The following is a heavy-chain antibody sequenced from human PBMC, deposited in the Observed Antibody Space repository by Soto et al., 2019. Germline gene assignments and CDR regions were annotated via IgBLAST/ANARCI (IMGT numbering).Heavy chain of an antibody. CDR2: MSPNSGNT. Sequence: QVQLVQSGAEVWKPDASVKVSCKASGYTFTSYDINWVRQATGQGLECLGWMSPNSGNTGYVQKFQGRVTMTWDTSITTAYMELSSLRSEDTAVYFCARGVKYGAYSRWFDPWGQGTLVTVSS. D-gene: IGHD4-17*01. CDR3: ARGVKYGAYSRWFDP. J-gene: IGHJ5*02. V-gene: IGHV1-8*01. CDR1: GYTFTSYD.